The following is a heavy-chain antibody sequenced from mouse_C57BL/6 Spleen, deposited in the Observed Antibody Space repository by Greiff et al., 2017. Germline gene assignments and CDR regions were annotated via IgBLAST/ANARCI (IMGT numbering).Heavy chain of an antibody. V-gene: IGHV1-72*01. CDR3: ARPHYGSSPLLAMDY. D-gene: IGHD1-1*01. CDR1: GYTFTSYW. Sequence: QVQLKQPGAELVKPGASVKLSCKASGYTFTSYWMHWVKQRPGRGLEWIGRIDPNSGGTKYNEKFKSKATLTVDKPSSTAYMQLSSLTSEDSAVYYCARPHYGSSPLLAMDYWGQGTSVTVSS. J-gene: IGHJ4*01. CDR2: IDPNSGGT.